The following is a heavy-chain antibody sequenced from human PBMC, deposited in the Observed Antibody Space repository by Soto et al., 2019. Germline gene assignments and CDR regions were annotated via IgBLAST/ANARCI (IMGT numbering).Heavy chain of an antibody. CDR1: GVTFSKYG. Sequence: QVQLVESGGGVVQPGGSLRLSCVVAGVTFSKYGMHWVRQAPGKGLEWVAVISHDGNSKYYAASVRGRFAISRDNSNNTVHLEMHDLRGEDTAVYYCAKDRDYGGVASYFDYWGQGTLVSVSS. V-gene: IGHV3-30*18. D-gene: IGHD4-17*01. CDR3: AKDRDYGGVASYFDY. J-gene: IGHJ4*02. CDR2: ISHDGNSK.